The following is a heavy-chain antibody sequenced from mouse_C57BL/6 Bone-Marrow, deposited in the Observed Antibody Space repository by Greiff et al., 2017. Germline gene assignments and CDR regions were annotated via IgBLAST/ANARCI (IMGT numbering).Heavy chain of an antibody. V-gene: IGHV14-3*01. CDR2: IDPANGNT. J-gene: IGHJ1*03. Sequence: EVQLQQSVAELVRPGASVKLSCTASGFNIKTTYMHWVKQRPEQGLEWIGRIDPANGNTKYAPKFQGKATITADTSSNTAYLQLSSLTSEDTAIYYCARIYYGNYVFYWYVDVWGTGTTVTVSS. CDR3: ARIYYGNYVFYWYVDV. D-gene: IGHD2-1*01. CDR1: GFNIKTTY.